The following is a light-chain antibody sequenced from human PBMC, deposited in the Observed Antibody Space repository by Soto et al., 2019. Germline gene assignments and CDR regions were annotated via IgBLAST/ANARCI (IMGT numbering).Light chain of an antibody. V-gene: IGLV2-14*03. CDR2: DVS. J-gene: IGLJ1*01. CDR1: SGDVGGYNY. CDR3: NSYTSSSTYV. Sequence: QSVLTQPVSVSGSPGQSITISCTGTSGDVGGYNYVSWYQQHPGKAPKLMIYDVSNRPSGVSNRFSGSKSGNTASLTISGLQAEDEADYYCNSYTSSSTYVFGTGTEVTVL.